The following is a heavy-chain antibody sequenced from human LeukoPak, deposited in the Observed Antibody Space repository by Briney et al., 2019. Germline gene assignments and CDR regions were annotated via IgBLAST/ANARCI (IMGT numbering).Heavy chain of an antibody. CDR2: INHSGST. CDR3: ARGAGLQRHPDY. D-gene: IGHD4-11*01. Sequence: SETLSLTCAVYGGSFSGYYWSWIRQHPGKGLEWIGEINHSGSTNYNPSLKSRVTISVDTSKDQFSLKLSSVTAADTAVYYCARGAGLQRHPDYWGQGTLVTVSS. V-gene: IGHV4-34*01. CDR1: GGSFSGYY. J-gene: IGHJ4*02.